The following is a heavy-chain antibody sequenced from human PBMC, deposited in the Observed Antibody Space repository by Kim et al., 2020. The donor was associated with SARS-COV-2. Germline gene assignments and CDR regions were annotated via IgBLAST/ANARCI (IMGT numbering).Heavy chain of an antibody. Sequence: THYNPHLKIQVTIAVDTSKNQFSLRLSSVTAADTAVYYCATDYGDYALDPWGQGTLVTVSS. V-gene: IGHV4-39*01. D-gene: IGHD4-17*01. CDR2: T. CDR3: ATDYGDYALDP. J-gene: IGHJ5*02.